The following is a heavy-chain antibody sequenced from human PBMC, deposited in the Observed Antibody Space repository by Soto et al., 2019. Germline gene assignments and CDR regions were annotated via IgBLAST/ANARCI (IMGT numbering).Heavy chain of an antibody. V-gene: IGHV1-69*13. CDR1: GGTFSSYA. J-gene: IGHJ6*02. Sequence: SVKVSCKASGGTFSSYAISWVRQAPGQGLEWMGGIIPIFGTANYAQKFQGRVTITADESTSTAYMELSSLRSEDTAVYYCARGLRYFYWFLPHYSYYYGMDFWGQGTTVTVSS. D-gene: IGHD3-9*01. CDR3: ARGLRYFYWFLPHYSYYYGMDF. CDR2: IIPIFGTA.